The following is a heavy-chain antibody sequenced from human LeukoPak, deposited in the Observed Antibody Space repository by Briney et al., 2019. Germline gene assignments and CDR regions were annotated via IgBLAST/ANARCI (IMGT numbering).Heavy chain of an antibody. CDR1: GYTFTDYY. Sequence: ASVTVSCKASGYTFTDYYIHWVRQAPGHGLEWLGWMNVKTGATSSAQRFPGRFTMTRDTSIGTASMEFSSLTSDDTAVYYCARQSGTYWGLDYWGQGTLVTVFS. CDR2: MNVKTGAT. V-gene: IGHV1-2*02. CDR3: ARQSGTYWGLDY. J-gene: IGHJ4*02. D-gene: IGHD1-26*01.